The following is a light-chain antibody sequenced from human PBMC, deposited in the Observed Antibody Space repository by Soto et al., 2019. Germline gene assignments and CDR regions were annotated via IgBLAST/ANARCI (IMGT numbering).Light chain of an antibody. CDR2: DAY. Sequence: EVVLTQSPFTLSLSPGERATLSCRASQSFRGLLAWYQQKPGQAPRLLIYDAYTRATGIPPRFSGSGCGTDLTLTISSLEPEDSAVYYCQQRHMWPITFGQGTLLEIK. CDR3: QQRHMWPIT. V-gene: IGKV3-11*01. J-gene: IGKJ5*01. CDR1: QSFRGL.